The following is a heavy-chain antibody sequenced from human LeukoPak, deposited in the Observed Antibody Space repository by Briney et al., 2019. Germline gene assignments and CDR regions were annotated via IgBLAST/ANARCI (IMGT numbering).Heavy chain of an antibody. Sequence: GGSLRLSCAASGFTLSSYGMHWVRQAPGKGLEWVAFIRYDGSNKYYADSVKGRFTISRDNSKNTLYLQMNSLRAEDTAVYYCASFEAAAGVFDYWGQGTLVTVSS. D-gene: IGHD6-13*01. CDR2: IRYDGSNK. J-gene: IGHJ4*02. CDR3: ASFEAAAGVFDY. CDR1: GFTLSSYG. V-gene: IGHV3-30*02.